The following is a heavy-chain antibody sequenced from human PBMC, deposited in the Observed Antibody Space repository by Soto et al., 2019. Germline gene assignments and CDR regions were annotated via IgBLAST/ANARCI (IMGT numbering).Heavy chain of an antibody. Sequence: SLKLACKASGSTFSSYAISWVLQAPGQGLEWMGGIIPIFGTANYAQKFQGRVTITADESTSTAYMELSSLRSEDTAVYYCASGGLTGTAVDYWGQRTLVAVYS. CDR3: ASGGLTGTAVDY. J-gene: IGHJ4*02. D-gene: IGHD1-7*01. CDR2: IIPIFGTA. CDR1: GSTFSSYA. V-gene: IGHV1-69*13.